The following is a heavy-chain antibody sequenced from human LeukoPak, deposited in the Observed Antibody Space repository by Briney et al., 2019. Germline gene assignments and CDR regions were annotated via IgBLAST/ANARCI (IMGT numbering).Heavy chain of an antibody. CDR1: GFNDSSNY. CDR2: LYSVGGT. J-gene: IGHJ4*02. V-gene: IGHV3-53*04. D-gene: IGHD4/OR15-4a*01. CDR3: ARGAYGGPFDC. Sequence: PGGSLRLSCAASGFNDSSNYMSWVRQAPGKGLEWVSVLYSVGGTYYADSVQGRFTISRHNSRNTLYLQLNSLRPEDTAVYYCARGAYGGPFDCWGQGTLVTVSS.